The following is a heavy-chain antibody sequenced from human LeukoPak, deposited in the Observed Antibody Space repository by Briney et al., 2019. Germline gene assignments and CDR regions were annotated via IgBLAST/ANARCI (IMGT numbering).Heavy chain of an antibody. Sequence: SVKVSCKASGGTFSSYAISWVRQAPGQGPEWMGGIIPIFGTANYAQKFQGRVTITADESTSTAYMELSSLRSEDTAVYYCARRTIFGVARQETFDYWGQGTLVTVSS. V-gene: IGHV1-69*13. CDR3: ARRTIFGVARQETFDY. J-gene: IGHJ4*02. CDR2: IIPIFGTA. CDR1: GGTFSSYA. D-gene: IGHD3-3*01.